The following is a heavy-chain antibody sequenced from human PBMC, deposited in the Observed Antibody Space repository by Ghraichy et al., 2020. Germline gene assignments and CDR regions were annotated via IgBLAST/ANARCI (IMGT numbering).Heavy chain of an antibody. Sequence: GGSLRLSCAASGFTFSSYAMSCVRQAPGKGLEWVSTFSGSGGSTYYADSVRGRFTVSRDNSKNTLYLQMNSLRAEDTALYYCAKDTITGTTGWFDPWGQGTLVTVSS. CDR1: GFTFSSYA. CDR2: FSGSGGST. CDR3: AKDTITGTTGWFDP. V-gene: IGHV3-23*01. D-gene: IGHD1-7*01. J-gene: IGHJ5*02.